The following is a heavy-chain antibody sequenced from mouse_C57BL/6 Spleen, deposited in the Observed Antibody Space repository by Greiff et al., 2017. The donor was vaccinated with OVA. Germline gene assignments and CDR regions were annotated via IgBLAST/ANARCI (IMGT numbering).Heavy chain of an antibody. CDR2: IDPETGGT. CDR3: TKSLLRPGFAY. Sequence: VKLMESGAELVRPGASVTLSCKASGYTFTDYEMHWVKQTPVHGLEWIGAIDPETGGTAYNQKFKGKAILTADKSSSTAYMELRSLTSEDSAVYYCTKSLLRPGFAYWGQGTLVTVSA. D-gene: IGHD1-2*01. J-gene: IGHJ3*01. CDR1: GYTFTDYE. V-gene: IGHV1-15*01.